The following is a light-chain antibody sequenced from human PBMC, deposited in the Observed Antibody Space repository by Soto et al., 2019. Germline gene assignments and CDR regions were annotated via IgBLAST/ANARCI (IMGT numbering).Light chain of an antibody. Sequence: EIVLTQSPGTLSLSPGERATLSCRASQSVSSSYLAWYQQKPGLAPRLLIYGASSRDTGIPDRFSGSGSGTDLTLTISRLEPEDFEVYYWQQYGSSPNTFGQGTKLEIK. CDR1: QSVSSSY. V-gene: IGKV3-20*01. CDR3: QQYGSSPNT. CDR2: GAS. J-gene: IGKJ2*01.